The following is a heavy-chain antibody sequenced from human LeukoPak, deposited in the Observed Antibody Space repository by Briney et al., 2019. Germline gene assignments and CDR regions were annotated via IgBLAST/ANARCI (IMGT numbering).Heavy chain of an antibody. Sequence: GASVKVSCKASGGTFSSYAISWVRQAPGQGLEWMGGIIPIFGTANYAQKFQGRVTITADKSTSTAYMELSSLRSEDTAVYYCARDRFKGTYSSSSGGYYYMDVWGKGTTVTVSS. D-gene: IGHD6-6*01. CDR2: IIPIFGTA. CDR3: ARDRFKGTYSSSSGGYYYMDV. J-gene: IGHJ6*03. V-gene: IGHV1-69*06. CDR1: GGTFSSYA.